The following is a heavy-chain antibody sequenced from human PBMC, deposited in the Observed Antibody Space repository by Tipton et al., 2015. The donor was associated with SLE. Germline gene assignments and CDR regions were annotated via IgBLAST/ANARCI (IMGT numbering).Heavy chain of an antibody. J-gene: IGHJ4*02. CDR3: AKDSLYGDYVFDY. D-gene: IGHD4-17*01. Sequence: SLRLSCVASGLTFDDYAMHWVRQAPGKGLEWVSLIIGDGSTIYYADSVKGRFTISRDNSKNSLYLQMNSLRSEDTALYYCAKDSLYGDYVFDYWGQGTLVTVSS. CDR1: GLTFDDYA. V-gene: IGHV3-43*02. CDR2: IIGDGSTI.